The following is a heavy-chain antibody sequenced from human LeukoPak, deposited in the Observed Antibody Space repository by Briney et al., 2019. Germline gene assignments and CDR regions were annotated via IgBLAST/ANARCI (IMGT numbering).Heavy chain of an antibody. D-gene: IGHD3-16*02. V-gene: IGHV4-39*01. CDR3: ASPYYRYGLGDY. CDR1: GGSISSSSYY. J-gene: IGHJ4*02. Sequence: PSETLSLTCTVSGGSISSSSYYWGWIRQPPGKGLEWIGSIYYSGSTYYNPSLKSRVTISVDTSKNQFSLKLSSVTAADTAVYYCASPYYRYGLGDYWGQGTLVTVSS. CDR2: IYYSGST.